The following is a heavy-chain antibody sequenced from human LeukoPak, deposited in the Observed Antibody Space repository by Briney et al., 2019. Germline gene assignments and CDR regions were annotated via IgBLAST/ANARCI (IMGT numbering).Heavy chain of an antibody. D-gene: IGHD6-13*01. Sequence: GGSLRLSCVATGFTFSDSGMSWVRQAPGNGLEWVAFIRYDGTKDYYADSVKGRFTISRDNSENTLNLQMNSLRPEDTAVYYCAKIEYSSLEVWGKGTTVTVSS. CDR3: AKIEYSSLEV. J-gene: IGHJ6*04. CDR1: GFTFSDSG. CDR2: IRYDGTKD. V-gene: IGHV3-30*02.